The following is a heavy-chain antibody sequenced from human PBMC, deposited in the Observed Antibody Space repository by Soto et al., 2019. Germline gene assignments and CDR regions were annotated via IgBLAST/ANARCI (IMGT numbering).Heavy chain of an antibody. CDR1: GGSISSSSYY. Sequence: QLQLQESGPGLVKPSETLSLTCTVSGGSISSSSYYWGWIRQPPGKGLEWIGSIYYSGSTYYNPSLKSRVTISVDTSKNQFSLKLSSVTAADTAVYYCAREHLQQLGHNWFDPWGQGTLVTVSS. D-gene: IGHD6-13*01. CDR2: IYYSGST. V-gene: IGHV4-39*02. CDR3: AREHLQQLGHNWFDP. J-gene: IGHJ5*02.